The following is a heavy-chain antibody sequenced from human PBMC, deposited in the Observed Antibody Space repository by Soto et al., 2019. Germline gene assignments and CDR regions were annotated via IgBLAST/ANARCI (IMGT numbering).Heavy chain of an antibody. V-gene: IGHV3-23*01. D-gene: IGHD3-10*01. CDR2: LSGSGGST. J-gene: IGHJ4*02. CDR1: GFTFSNSA. Sequence: GGSLRLSCAASGFTFSNSAMSWVRQAPGKGLEWVSALSGSGGSTYYADSVKGRFTISRDNSKNTLYLQMNSLRAEDTAVYYCAKAAFYGSGSFDYWGQGTLVTVSS. CDR3: AKAAFYGSGSFDY.